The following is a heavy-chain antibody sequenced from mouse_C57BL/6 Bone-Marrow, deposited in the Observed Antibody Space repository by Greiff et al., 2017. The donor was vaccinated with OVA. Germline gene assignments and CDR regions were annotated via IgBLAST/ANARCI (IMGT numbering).Heavy chain of an antibody. CDR2: IDPSDSYT. CDR3: ARKSYDGYYVRVY. V-gene: IGHV1-59*01. CDR1: GYTFTSYW. D-gene: IGHD2-3*01. J-gene: IGHJ2*01. Sequence: VQLQQPGAELVRPGTSVKLSCKASGYTFTSYWMHWVKQRPGQGLEWIGVIDPSDSYTNYNQKFKGKATLTVDTSSSTAYMQLSSLTSEDSAVYYCARKSYDGYYVRVYWGQGTTLTVSS.